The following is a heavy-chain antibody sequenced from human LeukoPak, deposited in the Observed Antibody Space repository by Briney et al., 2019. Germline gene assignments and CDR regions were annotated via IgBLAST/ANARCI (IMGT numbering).Heavy chain of an antibody. CDR2: ISSSSSYT. V-gene: IGHV3-11*03. D-gene: IGHD3-10*01. Sequence: GGSLRLSCAASGFTFSDYYMSWIRQAPGKGLEWVSYISSSSSYTSYADSVKGRFTISRDNAKNSLYLQMNSLRAEDTAVYYCARSYYYGSGSWRFDPWGQGTLVTVSS. CDR1: GFTFSDYY. J-gene: IGHJ5*02. CDR3: ARSYYYGSGSWRFDP.